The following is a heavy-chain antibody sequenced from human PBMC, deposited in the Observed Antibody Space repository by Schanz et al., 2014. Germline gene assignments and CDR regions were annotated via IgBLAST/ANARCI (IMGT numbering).Heavy chain of an antibody. CDR3: ARDGHSSIWDSYYFYGLDV. Sequence: QVQLVQSGAEVKKPGASVKVSCKASGYTFTGHHMHWVRQAPGQGLEWMGWITKSGDRNYAENFQGRVTMTRDTSTSTVYMELSRLTSDDTALYYCARDGHSSIWDSYYFYGLDVWGQGTTVTVSS. CDR1: GYTFTGHH. CDR2: ITKSGDR. V-gene: IGHV1-2*02. D-gene: IGHD6-13*01. J-gene: IGHJ6*02.